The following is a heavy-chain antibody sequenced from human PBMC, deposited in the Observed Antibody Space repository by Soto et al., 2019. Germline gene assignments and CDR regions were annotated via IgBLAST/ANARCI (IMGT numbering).Heavy chain of an antibody. D-gene: IGHD6-13*01. CDR1: GFTFSDYY. Sequence: GGSLRLSCAASGFTFSDYYMTWIRQAPGKGLECVSYISSSGNSIYYADSVRGRFTVSRDNAKNSLFLQMNSLRAEDTAVYYCARRAAAGRSFDYWGLGTLVTVSS. V-gene: IGHV3-11*01. J-gene: IGHJ4*02. CDR2: ISSSGNSI. CDR3: ARRAAAGRSFDY.